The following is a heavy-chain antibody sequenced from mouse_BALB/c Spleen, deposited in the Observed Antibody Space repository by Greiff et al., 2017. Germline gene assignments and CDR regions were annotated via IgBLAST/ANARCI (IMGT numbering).Heavy chain of an antibody. CDR1: GFSLTSYG. CDR2: IWAGGSA. Sequence: QVQLQQSGPGLVAPSQSLSITCPVSGFSLTSYGVHWVRQPPGKGLVWLGVIWAGGSANYNSALMSRLSISKDNSKSQVFLKMNSLQTDDTAMYYCARDENYYGGSAYWGQGNLVAVSA. J-gene: IGHJ3*01. D-gene: IGHD2-1*01. V-gene: IGHV2-9*02. CDR3: ARDENYYGGSAY.